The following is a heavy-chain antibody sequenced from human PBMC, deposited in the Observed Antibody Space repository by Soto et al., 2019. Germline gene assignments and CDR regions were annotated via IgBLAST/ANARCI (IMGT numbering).Heavy chain of an antibody. D-gene: IGHD5-18*01. CDR3: AREPRPGIHYFDY. J-gene: IGHJ4*02. Sequence: EVQLVESGGGLVQPGGSLRLSCAASGFTVSSNYMSWVRQAPGKGLEWVSVIYSGGSTYYADSVKGRFTISRDNSKNTLNLQMNSLRAEDMAVYYCAREPRPGIHYFDYWGQGTLVTVSS. CDR2: IYSGGST. V-gene: IGHV3-66*01. CDR1: GFTVSSNY.